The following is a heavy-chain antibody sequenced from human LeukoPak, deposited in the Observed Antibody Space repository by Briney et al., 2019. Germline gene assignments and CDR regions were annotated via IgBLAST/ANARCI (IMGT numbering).Heavy chain of an antibody. D-gene: IGHD6-19*01. CDR3: ARGSHDYYSSGSYYYYGMDV. CDR1: GGSISSGGYY. Sequence: SQTLSLTCTVSGGSISSGGYYWSWIRQHPGKGLEWIGYIYYSGSTYYNPSLKSRVTISVDTSKNQFSLKLSSVTAADTAVYYCARGSHDYYSSGSYYYYGMDVWGQGTTVTVSS. CDR2: IYYSGST. J-gene: IGHJ6*02. V-gene: IGHV4-31*03.